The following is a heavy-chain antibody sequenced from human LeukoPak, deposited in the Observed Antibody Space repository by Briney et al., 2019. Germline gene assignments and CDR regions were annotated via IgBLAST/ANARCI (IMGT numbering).Heavy chain of an antibody. Sequence: ASVKVSCKASGYTFTGYYMHWVRQATGQGLEWMGWMNPSSGNTGYAQKFQGRVTITRNTSISTAYMELSSLRSEDTAVYYCARSESYYYYMDVWGKGTTVTVSS. CDR1: GYTFTGYY. J-gene: IGHJ6*03. V-gene: IGHV1-8*03. CDR3: ARSESYYYYMDV. CDR2: MNPSSGNT.